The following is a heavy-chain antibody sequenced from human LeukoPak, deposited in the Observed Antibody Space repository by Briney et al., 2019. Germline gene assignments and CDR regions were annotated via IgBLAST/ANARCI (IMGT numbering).Heavy chain of an antibody. V-gene: IGHV1-2*02. CDR2: INPNSGGT. D-gene: IGHD6-13*01. CDR1: GYTFTGYY. J-gene: IGHJ5*02. Sequence: ASVKVSCKASGYTFTGYYMHWVRQAPGQGLEWMGWINPNSGGTNYAQKFQGRVTMTRDTSISTAYMELSRLRSDDTAVYYCARAYSSSWPNWFDPWGQGTLVTVSS. CDR3: ARAYSSSWPNWFDP.